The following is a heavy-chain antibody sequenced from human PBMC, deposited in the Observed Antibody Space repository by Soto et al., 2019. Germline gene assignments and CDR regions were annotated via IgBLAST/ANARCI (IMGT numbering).Heavy chain of an antibody. D-gene: IGHD3-3*01. Sequence: SVTLSLTWACYGGSVNGYYWNLLSPPPGKGLEWIGEINHTGGTHYNPSLKSRVTISVDTSKNQFSLKLSSVTAADTAVYYCARFPFTIFGVVTSYGMDGWGQGTTVTFSS. V-gene: IGHV4-34*01. J-gene: IGHJ6*02. CDR3: ARFPFTIFGVVTSYGMDG. CDR1: GGSVNGYY. CDR2: INHTGGT.